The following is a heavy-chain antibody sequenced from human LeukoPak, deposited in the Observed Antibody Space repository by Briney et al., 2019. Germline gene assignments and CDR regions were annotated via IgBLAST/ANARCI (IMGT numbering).Heavy chain of an antibody. CDR3: AKRVPYSSSSVYFDN. V-gene: IGHV3-23*01. CDR2: VSDTGSDT. CDR1: GFTFSNHG. J-gene: IGHJ4*02. Sequence: PGGSLRLSCAASGFTFSNHGMTWVRQASGKGLEWVSAVSDTGSDTYYADSVKGRFTVSRDNSKNTLYLQMNRLRAEDTAVYYCAKRVPYSSSSVYFDNWGQGTLVTVSS. D-gene: IGHD6-6*01.